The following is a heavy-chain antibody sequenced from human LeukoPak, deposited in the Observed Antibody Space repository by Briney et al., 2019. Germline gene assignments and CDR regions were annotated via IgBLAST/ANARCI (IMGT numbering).Heavy chain of an antibody. D-gene: IGHD3-10*01. J-gene: IGHJ4*02. Sequence: GGSLRLSCAASGFTFSNYWMTWARQAPGKGLEWVANIKEDGSVKNYVDSVKGRFTISRDSAKNSLYLQMNSLRVEDTAVYYCVRGATMAYWGQGTLVTVSS. CDR3: VRGATMAY. V-gene: IGHV3-7*01. CDR1: GFTFSNYW. CDR2: IKEDGSVK.